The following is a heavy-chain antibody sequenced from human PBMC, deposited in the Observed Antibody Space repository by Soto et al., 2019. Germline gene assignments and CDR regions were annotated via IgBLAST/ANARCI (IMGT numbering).Heavy chain of an antibody. Sequence: EVQLVESGGGLVQPGGSLRLSCAASGFTFSSYDMHWVRQATGKGLEWVSAIGTAGDTYYPGSVKGRFTISRENAKNSLYLQMNSLRAGDTAVYYCARETGYLGAFDIWGQGTMVTVSS. CDR1: GFTFSSYD. D-gene: IGHD5-18*01. CDR2: IGTAGDT. J-gene: IGHJ3*02. CDR3: ARETGYLGAFDI. V-gene: IGHV3-13*04.